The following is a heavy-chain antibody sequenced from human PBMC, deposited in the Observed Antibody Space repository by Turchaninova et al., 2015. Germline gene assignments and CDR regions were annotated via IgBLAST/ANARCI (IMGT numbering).Heavy chain of an antibody. J-gene: IGHJ4*02. CDR3: ARGRGAVAGTPGNNFDY. V-gene: IGHV1-8*03. Sequence: QVQLVQSGAEVKKPGASVKVSCTASGYTFHRYDINWVRQAPGHGLEWMGWMNHNSGNTGYMQDVQGRVTSTRETSRITAYMELGSLRSDDTAGDYCARGRGAVAGTPGNNFDYWGQGTLVTVSS. CDR1: GYTFHRYD. D-gene: IGHD6-19*01. CDR2: MNHNSGNT.